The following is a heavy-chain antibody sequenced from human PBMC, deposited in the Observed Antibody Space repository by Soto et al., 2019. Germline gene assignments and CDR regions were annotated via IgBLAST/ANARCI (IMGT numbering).Heavy chain of an antibody. CDR3: ARSYSGGDAYFDY. V-gene: IGHV4-30-2*01. CDR1: GGSISSGGYA. J-gene: IGHJ4*02. CDR2: IYQSGST. Sequence: PSETLSLTCAVSGGSISSGGYAWAWIRQPPGKGLEWVGYIYQSGSTYYNPSLKSRVTIAADRSKNQFSLNLASVTAADTAVYYCARSYSGGDAYFDYWGQGIVVTVSS. D-gene: IGHD2-21*02.